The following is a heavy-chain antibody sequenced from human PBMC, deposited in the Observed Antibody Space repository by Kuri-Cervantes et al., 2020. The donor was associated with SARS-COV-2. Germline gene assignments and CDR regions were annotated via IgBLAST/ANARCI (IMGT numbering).Heavy chain of an antibody. V-gene: IGHV4-61*02. D-gene: IGHD2-2*01. CDR2: IYTSGST. CDR3: ARAAGPAARTSWFDP. CDR1: GGSISSGSYY. Sequence: SCTVSGGSISSGSYYWSWIRQPAGKGLEWIGRIYTSGSTNYNPSLKSRVTISVDTSKNQFSLKLSSVTAADTAVYYCARAAGPAARTSWFDPWGQGTPGHRLL. J-gene: IGHJ5*02.